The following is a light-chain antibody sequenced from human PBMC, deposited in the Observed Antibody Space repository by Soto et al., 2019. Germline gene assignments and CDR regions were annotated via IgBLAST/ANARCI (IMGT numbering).Light chain of an antibody. CDR2: EVT. J-gene: IGLJ3*02. CDR1: SSDVGSYNR. V-gene: IGLV2-23*02. CDR3: CSYGSRSWV. Sequence: QSALTQPASVSGSPGQSITISCTGTSSDVGSYNRVSWYQKHPGKAPKSIIYEVTKRPSGVSNRFSGSKSGNTASLTISGLQAEEEAEYYCCSYGSRSWVFGGGTKLTVL.